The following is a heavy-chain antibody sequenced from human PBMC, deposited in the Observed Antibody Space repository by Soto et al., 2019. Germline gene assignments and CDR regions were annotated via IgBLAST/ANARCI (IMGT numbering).Heavy chain of an antibody. Sequence: QVQLVQSGAEVKKPGSSVKVSCKASGGTFSSYTISWVRQATGQGLEWMGRIIPILGIANYAQKFQGRVTITADKSTNTAYMELSSLRSEDTAVYYCARVGREMATIDYWGQGTLVTVSS. V-gene: IGHV1-69*02. CDR3: ARVGREMATIDY. J-gene: IGHJ4*02. D-gene: IGHD5-12*01. CDR1: GGTFSSYT. CDR2: IIPILGIA.